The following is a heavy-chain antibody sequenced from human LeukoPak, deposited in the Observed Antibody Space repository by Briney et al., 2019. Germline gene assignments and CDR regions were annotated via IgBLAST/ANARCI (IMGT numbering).Heavy chain of an antibody. CDR1: GFTFSSYA. V-gene: IGHV3-30-3*01. J-gene: IGHJ4*02. D-gene: IGHD5-12*01. Sequence: GGSLRLSCAASGFTFSSYAMHWVRQAPGKGLEWVAVISYDGSNKYYADSVKGRFTISRDNSKNTLYLQMNSLRAEDTAVYYCAKDRARDWGQGTLVTVSS. CDR3: AKDRARD. CDR2: ISYDGSNK.